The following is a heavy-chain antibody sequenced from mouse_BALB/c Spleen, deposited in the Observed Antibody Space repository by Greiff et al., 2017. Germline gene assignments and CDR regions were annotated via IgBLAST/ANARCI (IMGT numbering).Heavy chain of an antibody. D-gene: IGHD1-2*01. CDR3: ARHGENGYSYYAMDY. CDR2: ISSGGGST. Sequence: EVKVEESGGGLVKPGGSLKLSCAASGFAFSSYDMSWVRQTPEKRLEWVAYISSGGGSTYYPDTVKGRFTISRDNAKNTLYLQMSSLKSEDTAMYYCARHGENGYSYYAMDYWGQGTSVTVSS. V-gene: IGHV5-12-1*01. J-gene: IGHJ4*01. CDR1: GFAFSSYD.